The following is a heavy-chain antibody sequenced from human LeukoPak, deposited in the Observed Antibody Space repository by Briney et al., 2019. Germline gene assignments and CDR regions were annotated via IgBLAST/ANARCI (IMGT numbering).Heavy chain of an antibody. Sequence: SETLSLTCAVYGGSFSGYYWSWIRQPPGKGLEWIGEINHSGSTNYNPSLKSRVTISADTSKNQFSLKLSSVTAADTAVYYCARQSDGGYYYDSSGYFFDYWGQGTLVTVSS. J-gene: IGHJ4*02. CDR1: GGSFSGYY. V-gene: IGHV4-34*01. CDR2: INHSGST. CDR3: ARQSDGGYYYDSSGYFFDY. D-gene: IGHD3-22*01.